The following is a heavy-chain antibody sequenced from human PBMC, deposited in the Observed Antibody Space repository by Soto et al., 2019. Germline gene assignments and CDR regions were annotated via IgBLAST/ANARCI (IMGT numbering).Heavy chain of an antibody. J-gene: IGHJ6*02. CDR2: IDWDDDK. D-gene: IGHD6-19*01. Sequence: GSGPTLVNPTQTLTLTCTFSGFSLSTSGMCVSWIRQPPGKALEWLARIDWDDDKYYSTSLKTRLTISKDTSKNQVVLTMTNVDPVDTATYYCARTKIALAGTNYAMDVWGPGTTVTLSS. V-gene: IGHV2-70*11. CDR1: GFSLSTSGMC. CDR3: ARTKIALAGTNYAMDV.